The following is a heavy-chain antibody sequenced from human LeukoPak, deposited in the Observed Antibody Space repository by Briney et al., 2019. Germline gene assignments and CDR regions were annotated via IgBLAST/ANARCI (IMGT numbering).Heavy chain of an antibody. CDR2: IYSGGST. D-gene: IGHD5-12*01. J-gene: IGHJ5*02. CDR3: ASAKDIVATVRLDP. CDR1: GFTFSSYA. V-gene: IGHV3-66*01. Sequence: GGSLRLSCAASGFTFSSYAMSWVRQAPGKGLEWVSVIYSGGSTYYADSVKGRFTISRDNSKNTLYLQMNSLRAEDTAVYYCASAKDIVATVRLDPWGQGTLVTVSS.